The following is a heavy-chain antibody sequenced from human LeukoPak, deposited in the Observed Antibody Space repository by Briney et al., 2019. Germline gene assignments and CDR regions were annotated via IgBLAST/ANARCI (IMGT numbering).Heavy chain of an antibody. Sequence: SVRVSCKASGGTFSSYAISWVRQAPGQGVEWMGWISAYNGNTNYSQKLQYSLTITTDTSTSTAYMELRSLISDDTAVYYCARDSPYPSSSWYDTQFDPWGQGTLVTVSS. D-gene: IGHD6-13*01. CDR3: ARDSPYPSSSWYDTQFDP. CDR2: ISAYNGNT. V-gene: IGHV1-18*01. CDR1: GGTFSSYA. J-gene: IGHJ5*02.